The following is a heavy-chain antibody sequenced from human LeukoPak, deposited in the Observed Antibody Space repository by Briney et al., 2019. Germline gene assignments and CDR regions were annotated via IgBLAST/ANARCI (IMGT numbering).Heavy chain of an antibody. CDR2: ISGSGGST. Sequence: GGSLRLSCAASGFTFSSYAMSWVRQAPGKGLEWVSAISGSGGSTYYADSVKGRFTISRDNSKNTLYLQMNSLRAEDTAVYYCAKGFSSAWFGMYFDQWGQGTQVTVSS. V-gene: IGHV3-23*01. CDR3: AKGFSSAWFGMYFDQ. D-gene: IGHD6-19*01. J-gene: IGHJ4*02. CDR1: GFTFSSYA.